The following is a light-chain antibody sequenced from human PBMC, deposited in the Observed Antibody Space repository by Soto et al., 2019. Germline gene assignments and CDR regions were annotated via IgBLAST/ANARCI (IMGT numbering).Light chain of an antibody. CDR3: SSYTSSSPLYV. CDR1: SSDVGGYNY. V-gene: IGLV2-14*01. J-gene: IGLJ1*01. Sequence: QSVLTQPASVSGSPGQTITISCTGTSSDVGGYNYVSWYQQHPGKAPKLMIYDVSNRTSGVSIRFSGSKSGNTASLTISGFQAEYEADYYCSSYTSSSPLYVGGTGTKVTVL. CDR2: DVS.